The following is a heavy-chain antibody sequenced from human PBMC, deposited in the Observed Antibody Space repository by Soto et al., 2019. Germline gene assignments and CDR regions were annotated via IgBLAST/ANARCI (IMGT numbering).Heavy chain of an antibody. V-gene: IGHV1-18*01. CDR1: GYIFVNYG. CDR2: ISPYTGNT. Sequence: QVQLVQSGDEVKKPGASVKVSCKASGYIFVNYGIAWVRQAPGQGLEWMGWISPYTGNTHSASKVQGRLHMTTETSTSTAYMDLGSLTSDDTAVYYCVMVDNYVTPTPQDVWGQGTTVTVSS. J-gene: IGHJ6*02. D-gene: IGHD3-16*01. CDR3: VMVDNYVTPTPQDV.